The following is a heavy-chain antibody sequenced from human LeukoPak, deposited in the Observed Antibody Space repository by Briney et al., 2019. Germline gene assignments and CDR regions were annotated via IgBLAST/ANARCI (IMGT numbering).Heavy chain of an antibody. CDR2: ISSSSSYI. D-gene: IGHD3-10*01. Sequence: PGGSLRLSCAASGFIFSSYSMNWVRQAPGKGLEWVSSISSSSSYIYYADSVKGRFTISRDNAKNSLYLQMNSLRAEDTAVYYCARVAGGLADYWGRGTLVTVSS. V-gene: IGHV3-21*01. J-gene: IGHJ4*02. CDR1: GFIFSSYS. CDR3: ARVAGGLADY.